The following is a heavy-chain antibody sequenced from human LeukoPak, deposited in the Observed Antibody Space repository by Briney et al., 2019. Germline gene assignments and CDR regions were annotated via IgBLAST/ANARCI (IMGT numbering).Heavy chain of an antibody. CDR3: ARGGYSYYYFDY. Sequence: SETPSLTCTVSGGSISSSSYYWGWFRQPPGKGLEWIGNIYYSGSTYYNPSLKSRGTISVDTSKNHFSLKLSSVTAADTAVYYCARGGYSYYYFDYWGQGTLVTVSS. J-gene: IGHJ4*02. V-gene: IGHV4-39*07. D-gene: IGHD5-18*01. CDR2: IYYSGST. CDR1: GGSISSSSYY.